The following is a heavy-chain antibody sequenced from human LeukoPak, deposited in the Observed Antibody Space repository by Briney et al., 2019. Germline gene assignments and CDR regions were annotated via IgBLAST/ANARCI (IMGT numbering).Heavy chain of an antibody. CDR1: GFTFSGYS. V-gene: IGHV3-33*01. CDR2: TWYDGTKK. CDR3: ARDSNYGSFDY. Sequence: PGRSLRPSCAASGFTFSGYSMHWVRQAPGKGLEWVAVTWYDGTKKFYVDSVKGRFTISSDNSKNTLFLQMNSLRAEDTAVYYCARDSNYGSFDYWGQGTLVTVSS. J-gene: IGHJ4*02. D-gene: IGHD4-11*01.